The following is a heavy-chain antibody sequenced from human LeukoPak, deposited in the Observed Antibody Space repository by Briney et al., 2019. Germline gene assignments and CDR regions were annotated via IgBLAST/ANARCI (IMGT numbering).Heavy chain of an antibody. CDR2: INHSGST. J-gene: IGHJ5*02. CDR1: GGSFSGYY. Sequence: SETLSLTCGVYGGSFSGYYWTWIRQPPGKGLEWIGEINHSGSTNYNPSLKSRVTISVDTSKNQFSLKLSSVTAADTAVYYCASMVRRIVGAKNWFDPWGQGTLVTVSS. CDR3: ASMVRRIVGAKNWFDP. D-gene: IGHD1-26*01. V-gene: IGHV4-34*01.